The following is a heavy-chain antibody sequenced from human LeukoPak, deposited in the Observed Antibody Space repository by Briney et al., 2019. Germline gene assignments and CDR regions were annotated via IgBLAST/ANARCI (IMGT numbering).Heavy chain of an antibody. D-gene: IGHD2-2*01. J-gene: IGHJ4*02. CDR2: IDPSDSHT. Sequence: GESLKISCKGSGYSFTSYWISWVRQMPGKGLEWMGRIDPSDSHTNYSPSFQGHVTISADKSISTAYLQWSSLKASDTAMYYCATLAGDCSSTSCYAGGRDYWGQGTLVTVSS. CDR1: GYSFTSYW. CDR3: ATLAGDCSSTSCYAGGRDY. V-gene: IGHV5-10-1*01.